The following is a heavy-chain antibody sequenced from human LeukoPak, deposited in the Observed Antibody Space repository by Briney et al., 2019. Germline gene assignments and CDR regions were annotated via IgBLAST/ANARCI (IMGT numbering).Heavy chain of an antibody. D-gene: IGHD3-9*01. V-gene: IGHV4-59*08. CDR1: GGSISSYY. CDR3: ARNTGRLTSFDY. J-gene: IGHJ4*02. Sequence: PSETLSLTCTVPGGSISSYYWSWIRQPPGKGLEWIGDIYYSGSTNYNPSLKSRVTISVDTSKNQFSLKLSSVSAADTAVYFCARNTGRLTSFDYWGQGTLVTVSS. CDR2: IYYSGST.